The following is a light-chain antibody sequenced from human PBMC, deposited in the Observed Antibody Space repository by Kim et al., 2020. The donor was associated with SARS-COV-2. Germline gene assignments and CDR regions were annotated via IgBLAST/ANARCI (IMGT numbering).Light chain of an antibody. CDR1: SGSIASTY. CDR3: QSYVRDKVI. V-gene: IGLV6-57*01. J-gene: IGLJ2*01. CDR2: EDN. Sequence: NFMLTQPPYVSESPGKTVVISCTRSSGSIASTYVQWYQQRPGSSPTTVIFEDNHRPSGVPDRFSGSIASSSNSASLTISRLKTEDEADYFCQSYVRDKVIFGGGTKVTVL.